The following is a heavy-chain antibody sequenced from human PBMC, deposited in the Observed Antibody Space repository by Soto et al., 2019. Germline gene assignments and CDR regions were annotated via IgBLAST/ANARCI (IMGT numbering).Heavy chain of an antibody. V-gene: IGHV1-18*01. D-gene: IGHD6-13*01. J-gene: IGHJ5*02. CDR2: ISTYNGNT. CDR1: GYTFTSYA. CDR3: ARDAGTDWFDP. Sequence: QVQLVQSGAEVEKPGASVKVSSKASGYTFTSYAISWVRQAPGQGLEWMGRISTYNGNTNYAQKLQGRVTLTTDTSTSTAYMELRSLRSDDTAVYYCARDAGTDWFDPWGQGTLVTVSS.